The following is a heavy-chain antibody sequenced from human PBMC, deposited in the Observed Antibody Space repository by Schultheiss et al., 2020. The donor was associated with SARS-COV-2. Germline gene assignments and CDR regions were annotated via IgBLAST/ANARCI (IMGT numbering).Heavy chain of an antibody. V-gene: IGHV4-61*05. Sequence: SETLSLTCTVSGGSISSSSYYWGWIRQPPGKGLEWIGYIYYSGSTNYNPSLKSRVTMSVDTSKNQFSLKLSSVTAADTAVYYCARHTGDYWGQGTLVTVSS. D-gene: IGHD5-18*01. J-gene: IGHJ4*02. CDR1: GGSISSSSYY. CDR2: IYYSGST. CDR3: ARHTGDY.